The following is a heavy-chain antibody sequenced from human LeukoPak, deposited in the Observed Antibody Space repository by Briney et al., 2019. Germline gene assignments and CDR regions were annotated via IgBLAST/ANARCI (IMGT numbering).Heavy chain of an antibody. CDR2: ISYDGSNK. CDR1: GFTFSSYG. V-gene: IGHV3-30*18. J-gene: IGHJ4*02. D-gene: IGHD3-16*01. CDR3: AKEGDKNYFDY. Sequence: PGGSLRLSCAASGFTFSSYGMHWVRQAPGKGLEWVAVISYDGSNKYYADSVKGRFTISRDNSKNTLYLQMNSLRAEDTAVYYCAKEGDKNYFDYWGQGTLVTVSS.